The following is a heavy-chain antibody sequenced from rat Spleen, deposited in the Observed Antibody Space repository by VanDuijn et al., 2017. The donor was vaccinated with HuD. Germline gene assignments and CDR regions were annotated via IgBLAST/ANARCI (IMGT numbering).Heavy chain of an antibody. CDR2: IWGDGST. V-gene: IGHV2-15*01. D-gene: IGHD1-1*01. CDR3: TRAPGPTVDVMDY. CDR1: GFSLTSYG. Sequence: QVQLKESGPGLVQPSQTLSLTCTVSGFSLTSYGVSWVRQPPGKGLEWMGGIWGDGSTNYNSALKSRLSISRDTSKNQVFLKMNSLQTEDTAIYFCTRAPGPTVDVMDYWGQGVMVTVSS. J-gene: IGHJ2*01.